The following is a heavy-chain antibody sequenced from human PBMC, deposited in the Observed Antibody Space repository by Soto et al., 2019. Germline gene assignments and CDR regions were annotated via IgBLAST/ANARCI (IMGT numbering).Heavy chain of an antibody. CDR3: ARGSYDFDY. D-gene: IGHD1-26*01. CDR1: GYTFTNYA. V-gene: IGHV1-3*01. Sequence: QVQLVQSGAEVKKPGASVKVSCKASGYTFTNYAMHWVRQAPGQRLEWMGWINAGNGNTKYSQKFQGRVTFTRVTSASTAYMELSSLRSEDTAVYYCARGSYDFDYWGQGTLVTVSS. CDR2: INAGNGNT. J-gene: IGHJ4*02.